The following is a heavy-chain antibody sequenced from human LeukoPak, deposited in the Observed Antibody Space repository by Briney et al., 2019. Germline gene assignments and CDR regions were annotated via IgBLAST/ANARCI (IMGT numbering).Heavy chain of an antibody. CDR1: GFTFSNYW. Sequence: GGSLRLSCAASGFTFSNYWMHWVRQAPGKGLVWVSRINGDGSSTGYADSVKGRFTISRDNAKNTLYLQMNSLRAEDTAMYYCARDFMYSSSCTGCWGQGTLVTVSS. J-gene: IGHJ4*02. CDR3: ARDFMYSSSCTGC. CDR2: INGDGSST. D-gene: IGHD6-13*01. V-gene: IGHV3-74*01.